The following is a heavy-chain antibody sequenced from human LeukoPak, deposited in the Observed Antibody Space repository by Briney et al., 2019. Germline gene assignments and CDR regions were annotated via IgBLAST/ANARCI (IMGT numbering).Heavy chain of an antibody. CDR1: GGSISSGSYY. Sequence: PSQTLSLTCTVSGGSISSGSYYWSWIRQPAGKGLEWIGRIYTSGSTNYNPSLKSRVTISVDTSKNQFSLKLSSVTAADTAVYYCARDLGSSTSYDYWGQGTLVTVSS. CDR3: ARDLGSSTSYDY. V-gene: IGHV4-61*02. D-gene: IGHD6-13*01. J-gene: IGHJ4*02. CDR2: IYTSGST.